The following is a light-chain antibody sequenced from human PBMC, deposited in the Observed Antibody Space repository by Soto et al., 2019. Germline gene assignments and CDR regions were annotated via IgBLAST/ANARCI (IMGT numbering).Light chain of an antibody. CDR1: QSVTDW. J-gene: IGKJ2*01. CDR2: DAS. V-gene: IGKV1-5*01. CDR3: QQYTTYPYT. Sequence: DIQMTQSPSTLSASVRDRVAITCRASQSVTDWLAWYQQKPGKAPNLLIYDASRLQSGIPSRFSGSGSGTEFTLTISSLQPDDFATYYCQQYTTYPYTFGQGTKLGIK.